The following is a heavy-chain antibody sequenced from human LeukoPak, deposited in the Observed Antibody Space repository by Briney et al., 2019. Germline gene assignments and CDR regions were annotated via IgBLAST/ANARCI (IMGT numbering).Heavy chain of an antibody. D-gene: IGHD3-10*01. CDR2: ISENGGST. CDR3: AKEVRGFDY. CDR1: GFTFSSYA. V-gene: IGHV3-23*01. J-gene: IGHJ4*02. Sequence: GGSLRLSCAASGFTFSSYAMSWVRQAPGKELEWVSAISENGGSTYYADSVKGRFTISRDNSKNTLLLQMDSLRAEDTAVYYCAKEVRGFDYWGQGTLVTVSS.